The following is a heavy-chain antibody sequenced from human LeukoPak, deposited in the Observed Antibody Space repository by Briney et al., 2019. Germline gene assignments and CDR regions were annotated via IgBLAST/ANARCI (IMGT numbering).Heavy chain of an antibody. CDR1: GGSFSGYY. D-gene: IGHD2-2*01. Sequence: SETLSLTCAVYGGSFSGYYWSWIRQPPGKGLEWIGEINHSGSTNYNPSLKSRVTISVDTSKNQFSLKLSSVTAADTAVYYCARLFWGTSSDWFDPWGQGTLVTVSS. CDR3: ARLFWGTSSDWFDP. V-gene: IGHV4-34*01. CDR2: INHSGST. J-gene: IGHJ5*02.